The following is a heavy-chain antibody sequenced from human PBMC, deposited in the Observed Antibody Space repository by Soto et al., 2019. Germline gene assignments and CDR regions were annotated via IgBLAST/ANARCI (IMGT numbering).Heavy chain of an antibody. V-gene: IGHV4-34*01. J-gene: IGHJ4*02. D-gene: IGHD3-10*01. CDR3: ARGWSSLWFSLRYFDY. Sequence: SETLSLTCAVYGGSFSGYYWSWIRQPPGKGLEWIGEINHSGSTNYNPSLKSRVTISVDTSKNQFSLKLSSVTAADTAVYYCARGWSSLWFSLRYFDYWGQGTLVTSPQ. CDR1: GGSFSGYY. CDR2: INHSGST.